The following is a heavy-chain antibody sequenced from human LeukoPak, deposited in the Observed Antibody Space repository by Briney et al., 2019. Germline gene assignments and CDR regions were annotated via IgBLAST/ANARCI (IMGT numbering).Heavy chain of an antibody. V-gene: IGHV4-34*01. CDR3: ARRAAITMIVVGFDY. CDR2: INHSGST. J-gene: IGHJ4*02. D-gene: IGHD3-22*01. Sequence: PSETLSLTCAVYGGSFSGYYWSWIRQPPGKGLEWIGEINHSGSTNYNPSLKSRVTISVDTSKNQFSLKLSSVTAADTAVYYCARRAAITMIVVGFDYWGQGTLVTVSS. CDR1: GGSFSGYY.